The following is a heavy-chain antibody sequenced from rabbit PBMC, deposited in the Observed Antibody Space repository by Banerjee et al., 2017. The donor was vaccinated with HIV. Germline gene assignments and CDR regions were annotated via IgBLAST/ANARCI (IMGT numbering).Heavy chain of an antibody. V-gene: IGHV1S40*01. CDR1: GFSFSSSYW. CDR2: IYAGSSGST. CDR3: ARGDTYGYGGGYML. D-gene: IGHD6-1*01. Sequence: QSLEESGGDLVKPGASLTLTCTASGFSFSSSYWMSWVRQAPGKGLEWIACIYAGSSGSTYYASWAKGRFTISKTSSTTVTLQMTSLTAADTATYFCARGDTYGYGGGYMLWGPGTLVTVS. J-gene: IGHJ4*01.